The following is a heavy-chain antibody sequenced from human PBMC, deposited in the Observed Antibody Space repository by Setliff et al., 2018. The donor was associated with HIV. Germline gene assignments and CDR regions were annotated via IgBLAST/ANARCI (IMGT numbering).Heavy chain of an antibody. CDR2: IYPSDSDT. D-gene: IGHD6-13*01. CDR3: ASHHLEGYSSSWDFDY. V-gene: IGHV5-51*01. J-gene: IGHJ4*02. Sequence: GESLKISCKGSGYSFTTHWIGWVRQMPGKGLEWMGIIYPSDSDTRYSPSFQGQVTISVDKSISTAYLQWSSLKASDTAMYYCASHHLEGYSSSWDFDYWGQGTLVTVSS. CDR1: GYSFTTHW.